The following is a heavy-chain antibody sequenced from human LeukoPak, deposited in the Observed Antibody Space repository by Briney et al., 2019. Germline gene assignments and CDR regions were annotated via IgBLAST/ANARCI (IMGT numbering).Heavy chain of an antibody. CDR3: ARVPALAGKGSDY. D-gene: IGHD6-19*01. J-gene: IGHJ4*02. Sequence: KVSCKGSGYSFTTYWIGWVRQMPGEGLEWMGIIYPGDSDTRYSPSFQGQVTISVDKSISTANLQWSSLKASDTAMYYCARVPALAGKGSDYWGQGTLVTVSS. CDR2: IYPGDSDT. V-gene: IGHV5-51*01. CDR1: GYSFTTYW.